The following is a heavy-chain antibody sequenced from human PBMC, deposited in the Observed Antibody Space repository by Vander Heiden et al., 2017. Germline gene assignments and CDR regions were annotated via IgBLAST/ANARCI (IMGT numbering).Heavy chain of an antibody. J-gene: IGHJ4*02. CDR2: ISYDGSNK. D-gene: IGHD3-10*01. Sequence: QVQLVESGGGVVQPGRSLGLSCAASGFTCSGYAMHWVRQAPGKGLEWVAVISYDGSNKYYADSVKGRFTISRDNSKNTLYLQMNSLRAEDTAVYYCARDMGHYGSGSPLDYWGQGTLVTVSS. V-gene: IGHV3-30*01. CDR3: ARDMGHYGSGSPLDY. CDR1: GFTCSGYA.